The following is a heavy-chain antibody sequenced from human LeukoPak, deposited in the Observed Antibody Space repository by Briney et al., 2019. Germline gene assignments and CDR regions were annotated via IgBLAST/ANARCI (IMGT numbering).Heavy chain of an antibody. CDR1: GYTFTGYH. D-gene: IGHD3-3*01. V-gene: IGHV1-2*02. Sequence: ASVKVSCKASGYTFTGYHIHWVRQAPGQGLEWMGWINPNSGDTNYAQKFQGRVTMTRDTSISTAYMELSRLRSDDTAVYYCARGDDLYDLDGNWGQGTLVTVSS. J-gene: IGHJ4*02. CDR3: ARGDDLYDLDGN. CDR2: INPNSGDT.